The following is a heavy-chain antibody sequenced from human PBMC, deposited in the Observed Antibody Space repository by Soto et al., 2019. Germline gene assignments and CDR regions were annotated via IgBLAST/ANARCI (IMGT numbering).Heavy chain of an antibody. J-gene: IGHJ3*02. CDR2: IYYSGST. CDR3: AREEVRGVIMTPDAFDI. CDR1: GGSISSGGYY. V-gene: IGHV4-31*03. D-gene: IGHD3-10*01. Sequence: SETLSLTCTVSGGSISSGGYYWSWIRQHPGKGLEWIGYIYYSGSTYYNPSLKSRVTISVDTSKNQFSLKLSSVTAADTAVYYCAREEVRGVIMTPDAFDIWGQGTMVTVSS.